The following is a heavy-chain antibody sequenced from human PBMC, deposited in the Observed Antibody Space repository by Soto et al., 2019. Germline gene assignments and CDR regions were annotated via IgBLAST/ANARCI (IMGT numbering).Heavy chain of an antibody. J-gene: IGHJ5*02. CDR3: ARVTATAVHWFDP. Sequence: QVQLQESGPGLVKPSGTLSLTCAVSGGSISSTNWWGWVRQHPGKGLEWIGDIYHSGCTNSNPSLKSRDTISVHKSKTHFSLKLSSVTAADNAVYYCARVTATAVHWFDPWGQGTLVTVSS. CDR2: IYHSGCT. V-gene: IGHV4-4*02. D-gene: IGHD6-13*01. CDR1: GGSISSTNW.